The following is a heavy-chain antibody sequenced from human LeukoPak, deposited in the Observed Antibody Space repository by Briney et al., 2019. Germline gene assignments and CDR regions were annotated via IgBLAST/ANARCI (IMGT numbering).Heavy chain of an antibody. D-gene: IGHD3-22*01. Sequence: SGPTLVNPTQTLTLTCTISGINLGTSGVCVTWIRQPPGKALEWLARIDWDDDRYYSTSLKTRLTISKDTSKNQVVLTMPNMDPVDTATSYCPRTYYYDNMIYYTKHAFDIWGQGTVVTVSS. CDR1: GINLGTSGVC. CDR2: IDWDDDR. CDR3: PRTYYYDNMIYYTKHAFDI. J-gene: IGHJ3*02. V-gene: IGHV2-70*11.